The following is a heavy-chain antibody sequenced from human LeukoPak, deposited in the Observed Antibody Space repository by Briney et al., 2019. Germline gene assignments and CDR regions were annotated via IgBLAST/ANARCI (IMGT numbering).Heavy chain of an antibody. J-gene: IGHJ4*02. Sequence: ASVKVSCKAYGYTFTGYFMHWVRQAPGQGLEWMGWINPNSGGTHYAQKFQGRVTMTRGTSISTAYMELSRLRSDDTAVYYCARDPGYSSPRGDYWGQGTLVTVSS. D-gene: IGHD5-18*01. CDR3: ARDPGYSSPRGDY. V-gene: IGHV1-2*02. CDR2: INPNSGGT. CDR1: GYTFTGYF.